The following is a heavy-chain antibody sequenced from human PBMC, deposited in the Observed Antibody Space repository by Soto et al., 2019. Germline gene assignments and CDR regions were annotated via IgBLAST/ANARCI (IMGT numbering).Heavy chain of an antibody. CDR1: GGSFSGYY. J-gene: IGHJ6*02. V-gene: IGHV4-34*01. CDR3: ARLAGFGSYYYYGMDV. D-gene: IGHD6-19*01. CDR2: INHSGST. Sequence: SETLSLTCAVYGGSFSGYYWSWIRQPPGKGLEWIGEINHSGSTNYNPSLKSRVTISVDTSKNQFSLKLSSVTAADTAVYYCARLAGFGSYYYYGMDVWGQGTTVTVSS.